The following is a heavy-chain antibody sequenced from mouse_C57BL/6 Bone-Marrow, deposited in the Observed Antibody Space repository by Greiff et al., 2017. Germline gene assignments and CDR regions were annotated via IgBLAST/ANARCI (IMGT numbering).Heavy chain of an antibody. CDR3: TPYYGSSYGWYFDV. CDR2: IDPENGDT. J-gene: IGHJ1*03. D-gene: IGHD1-1*01. Sequence: EVQLQESGAELVRPGASVKLSCTASGFNIKDDYMHWVKQRPEQGLEWIGWIDPENGDTEYASKFQGKATITADTSSNTAYLQLSSLTSEDTAVYYCTPYYGSSYGWYFDVWGTGTTVTVSS. V-gene: IGHV14-4*01. CDR1: GFNIKDDY.